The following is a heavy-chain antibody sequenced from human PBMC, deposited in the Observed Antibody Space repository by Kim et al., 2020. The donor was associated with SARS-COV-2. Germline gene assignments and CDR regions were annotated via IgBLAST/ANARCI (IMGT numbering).Heavy chain of an antibody. Sequence: GGSLRLSCAASGFPFSSNAMSWVRMPPGKGLERVSALIGSGGSTSYADSLKARFTTSRENSKNTLYPQMNSLRAEEKAVYYCPRGERLAHNGTESDYYYYGMDVWGQGTTVTVS. V-gene: IGHV3-23*01. CDR1: GFPFSSNA. J-gene: IGHJ6*02. CDR3: PRGERLAHNGTESDYYYYGMDV. CDR2: LIGSGGST. D-gene: IGHD1-20*01.